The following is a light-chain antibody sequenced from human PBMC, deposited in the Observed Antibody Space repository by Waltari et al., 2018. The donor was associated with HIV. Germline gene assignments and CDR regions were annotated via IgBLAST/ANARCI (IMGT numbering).Light chain of an antibody. CDR2: EVD. CDR3: SSYTTSNTYV. Sequence: QSALTQPASVSGSPGQSITISCTGSDSDIGAYNYVSWYQMKADTAPKLIIYEVDKRPSGISTRFSGSKSGHTASLTISGLHDADESDYYCSSYTTSNTYVFGSGTNVAVL. J-gene: IGLJ1*01. CDR1: DSDIGAYNY. V-gene: IGLV2-14*01.